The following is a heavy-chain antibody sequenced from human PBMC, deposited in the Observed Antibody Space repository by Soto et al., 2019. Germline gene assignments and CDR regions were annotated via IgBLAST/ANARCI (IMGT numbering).Heavy chain of an antibody. CDR2: INPSGGST. Sequence: ASVKVSCKASGYTFTSYYMHWVRQAPGQGLEWMGIINPSGGSTSYAQKFQGRVTMTRDTSTSTVYVELSSLRSEDTAVYYCARVSTIFGVVHPFGFDPWGQGTLVTVSS. V-gene: IGHV1-46*01. D-gene: IGHD3-3*01. J-gene: IGHJ5*02. CDR3: ARVSTIFGVVHPFGFDP. CDR1: GYTFTSYY.